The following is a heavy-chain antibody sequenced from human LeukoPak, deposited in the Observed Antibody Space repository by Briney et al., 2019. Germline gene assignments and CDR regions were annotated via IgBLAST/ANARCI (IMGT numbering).Heavy chain of an antibody. D-gene: IGHD1-26*01. V-gene: IGHV1-46*01. Sequence: ASVKVSCKASGYTFTSYYMHWVRQAPGQGLEWMGIINPSDGSTSYAQKFQGRVTMTRDMSTSTVYMELSRLRSDDTAVYYCARLWSGSDYWGQGTLVTVSS. CDR3: ARLWSGSDY. J-gene: IGHJ4*02. CDR2: INPSDGST. CDR1: GYTFTSYY.